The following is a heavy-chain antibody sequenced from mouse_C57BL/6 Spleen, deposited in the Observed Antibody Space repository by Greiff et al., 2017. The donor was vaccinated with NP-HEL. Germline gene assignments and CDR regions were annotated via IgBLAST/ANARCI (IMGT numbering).Heavy chain of an antibody. D-gene: IGHD1-1*01. CDR1: GYTFTSYW. Sequence: QVQLKQPGAELVKPGASVKLSCKASGYTFTSYWITWVKQRPGQGLEWIGDIYPGSGSTNYNEKFKSKATLTVDTSSSTAYMQLSSLTSEDSAVYYCARVYYYGSSPWYFDVWGTGTTVTVSS. V-gene: IGHV1-55*01. CDR3: ARVYYYGSSPWYFDV. J-gene: IGHJ1*03. CDR2: IYPGSGST.